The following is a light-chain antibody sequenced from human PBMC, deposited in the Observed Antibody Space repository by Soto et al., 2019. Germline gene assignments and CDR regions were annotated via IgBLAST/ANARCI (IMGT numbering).Light chain of an antibody. CDR1: TSDVGGYNY. CDR2: DVS. CDR3: SSYATTSPLV. V-gene: IGLV2-14*03. J-gene: IGLJ2*01. Sequence: QSALTQPASVSGSPGQSITISCTGTTSDVGGYNYVAWYQHHPGKATKLLIYDVSYRPSGVSNRFSGSKSGNTASLTISGLQAEDEADYYCSSYATTSPLVFGGGTQLTVL.